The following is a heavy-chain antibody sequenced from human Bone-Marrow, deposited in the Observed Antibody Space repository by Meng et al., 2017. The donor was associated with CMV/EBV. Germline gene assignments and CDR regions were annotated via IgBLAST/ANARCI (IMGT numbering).Heavy chain of an antibody. CDR2: MNPNSGNT. CDR3: ARVQIFGVVSYNYYYYGMDV. D-gene: IGHD3-3*01. Sequence: ASVKVSCKASGYTFTSYDINWVRQATGQGLEWMGWMNPNSGNTGYAQKFQGRVTMTRNTSISTAYMELSSLRSEDTAVYYCARVQIFGVVSYNYYYYGMDVWAQGTTATVSS. J-gene: IGHJ6*02. V-gene: IGHV1-8*01. CDR1: GYTFTSYD.